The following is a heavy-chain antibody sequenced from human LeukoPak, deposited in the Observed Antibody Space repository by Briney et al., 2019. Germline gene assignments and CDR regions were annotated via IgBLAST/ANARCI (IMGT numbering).Heavy chain of an antibody. CDR3: ARNDYYGSGSYSPLLDY. V-gene: IGHV5-51*01. Sequence: GESLKISCKGSGDSFTSYWIGWVRQMPGKGLEWMGIIYPGDSDTRYSPSFQGQVTISADKSISTAYLQWSSLKASDTAMYYCARNDYYGSGSYSPLLDYWGQGTLVTVSS. CDR1: GDSFTSYW. CDR2: IYPGDSDT. J-gene: IGHJ4*02. D-gene: IGHD3-10*01.